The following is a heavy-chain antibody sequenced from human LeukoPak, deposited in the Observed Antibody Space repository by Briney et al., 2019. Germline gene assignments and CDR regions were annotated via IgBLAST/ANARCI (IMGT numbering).Heavy chain of an antibody. Sequence: ASVKVSCKTSGYIFTNSYIHWVRQAPGQGLEWMGIIHPIGGGTRHAQKFQDRFTMTRDTSTSTVYMELSSLGSDDTAVYYCARAYYDFWSGSDPWNYYYYMDVWGKGTTVTVSS. D-gene: IGHD3-3*01. CDR2: IHPIGGGT. J-gene: IGHJ6*03. CDR3: ARAYYDFWSGSDPWNYYYYMDV. CDR1: GYIFTNSY. V-gene: IGHV1-46*01.